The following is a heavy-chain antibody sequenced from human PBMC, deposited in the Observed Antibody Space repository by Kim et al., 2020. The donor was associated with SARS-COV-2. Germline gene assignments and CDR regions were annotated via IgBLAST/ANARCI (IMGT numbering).Heavy chain of an antibody. CDR3: ARDSGSYPYFDY. D-gene: IGHD1-26*01. J-gene: IGHJ4*02. CDR1: GGTFSSYA. Sequence: SVKVSCKASGGTFSSYAISWVRPAPGQGLEWMGRIIPILGIANYAQKFQGRVTITADKSTSTAYMELSSLRSEDTAVYYCARDSGSYPYFDYWGQGTLVTVSS. V-gene: IGHV1-69*04. CDR2: IIPILGIA.